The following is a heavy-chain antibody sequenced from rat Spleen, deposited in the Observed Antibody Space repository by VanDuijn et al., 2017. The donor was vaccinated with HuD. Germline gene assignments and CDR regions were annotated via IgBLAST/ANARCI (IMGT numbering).Heavy chain of an antibody. CDR3: TKERGSSSLSGFAY. Sequence: EAQLVESGGGLVQPGRSLKLSCAASGFTFSNYGMAWVRQAPTKGLEWVASITNSGGSTYYRDSVKGRFTISRDNAKSTLYLQMDSLRSEDTATYYGTKERGSSSLSGFAYWGQGTLVTVSS. J-gene: IGHJ3*01. CDR1: GFTFSNYG. V-gene: IGHV5-27*01. D-gene: IGHD1-2*01. CDR2: ITNSGGST.